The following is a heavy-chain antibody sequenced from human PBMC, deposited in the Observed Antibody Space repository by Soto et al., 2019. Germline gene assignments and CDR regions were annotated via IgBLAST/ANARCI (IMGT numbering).Heavy chain of an antibody. CDR2: IKSKSDGGTT. CDR3: ITRDADKPRRYFDL. J-gene: IGHJ2*01. D-gene: IGHD2-2*01. V-gene: IGHV3-15*01. Sequence: ETLSLTCAVYGGSFSGYYWSWIRQPPGKGLEWVGHIKSKSDGGTTDFGAPVEGRFTISRDDSNTAVYLQMNSLQIEDTAVYYCITRDADKPRRYFDLWGRGTLVT. CDR1: GGSFSGYY.